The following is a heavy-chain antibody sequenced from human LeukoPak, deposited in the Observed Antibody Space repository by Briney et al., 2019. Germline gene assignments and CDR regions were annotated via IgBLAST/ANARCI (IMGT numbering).Heavy chain of an antibody. D-gene: IGHD2-21*02. CDR2: INSYGSST. CDR1: GFTFSRYW. Sequence: GGSLRLSRAASGFTFSRYWMYWVRQAPGKGLVWVSRINSYGSSTTYADSVKGRFTISRDNAKSTLYLQMDGLRAEDTAVYYCSTTLSTYCGGDCLGYWGQGTLVTVSS. V-gene: IGHV3-74*01. J-gene: IGHJ4*02. CDR3: STTLSTYCGGDCLGY.